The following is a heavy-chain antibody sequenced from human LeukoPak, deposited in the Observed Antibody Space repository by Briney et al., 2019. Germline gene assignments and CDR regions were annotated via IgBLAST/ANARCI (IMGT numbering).Heavy chain of an antibody. D-gene: IGHD3-9*01. V-gene: IGHV4-59*08. Sequence: PSETLSLTCTVSGGSISSYYWSWIGHPPGKGLEWIGYIYYSGSTNYNPSLKSRVTISVDTSKNQFSLKLSSVTAADTAVYYCASAYYDILTGYSSWFDPWGQGTLVTVSS. CDR2: IYYSGST. CDR1: GGSISSYY. CDR3: ASAYYDILTGYSSWFDP. J-gene: IGHJ5*02.